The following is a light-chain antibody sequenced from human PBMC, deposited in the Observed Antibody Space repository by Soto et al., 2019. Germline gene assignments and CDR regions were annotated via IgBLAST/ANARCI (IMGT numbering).Light chain of an antibody. J-gene: IGKJ1*01. V-gene: IGKV1-17*03. CDR3: VQHRSYPWT. CDR2: AAS. Sequence: DIQMTQSPSALSASVGDGITITCRASQDISSYLAWFQQKPGRVPKRLIYAASSLQGGVPSRFSGSGSGTEFTLTITSLQPEDFATYYCVQHRSYPWTFGQGTKVDI. CDR1: QDISSY.